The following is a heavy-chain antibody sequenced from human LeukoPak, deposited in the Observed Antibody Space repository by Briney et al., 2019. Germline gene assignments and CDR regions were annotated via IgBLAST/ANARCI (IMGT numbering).Heavy chain of an antibody. CDR3: ARGGYYDSSGSFDY. Sequence: GGSLRLSCAASGYTLSNYAIDSVRQAPGWGLEYVSAISTNGGSTDYANCVKGRFTISRDNSDNRAFLQMGTLRAEDMAVYYCARGGYYDSSGSFDYWGQGILVTVSS. CDR2: ISTNGGST. V-gene: IGHV3-64*01. D-gene: IGHD3-22*01. CDR1: GYTLSNYA. J-gene: IGHJ4*02.